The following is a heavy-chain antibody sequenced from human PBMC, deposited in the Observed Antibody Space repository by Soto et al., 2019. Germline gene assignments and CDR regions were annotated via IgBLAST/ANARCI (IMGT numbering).Heavy chain of an antibody. D-gene: IGHD3-3*01. CDR1: GGTFSSYA. Sequence: SVKVSCKASGGTFSSYAISWVRQAPGQGLEWMGGIIPIFGTANYAQKFQGRVTITADESTSTAYMELSSLRSADTAVYYCAATDFPSPWGGPWDQGTLVTVSS. V-gene: IGHV1-69*13. CDR2: IIPIFGTA. CDR3: AATDFPSPWGGP. J-gene: IGHJ5*02.